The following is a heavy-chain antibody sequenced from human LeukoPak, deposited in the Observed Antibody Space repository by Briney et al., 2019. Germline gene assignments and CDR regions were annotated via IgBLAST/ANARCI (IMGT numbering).Heavy chain of an antibody. D-gene: IGHD2-2*01. Sequence: SQTLSLTCTVSGGSISSGGYYWSWIRQPPGKGLEWIGYIYHSGSTYYNPSLKSRVTISVDRSKNQFSLKLSSVTAADTAVYYCARGGPYCSSTSCYFDYWGQGTLVTVSS. V-gene: IGHV4-30-2*01. CDR1: GGSISSGGYY. CDR2: IYHSGST. J-gene: IGHJ4*02. CDR3: ARGGPYCSSTSCYFDY.